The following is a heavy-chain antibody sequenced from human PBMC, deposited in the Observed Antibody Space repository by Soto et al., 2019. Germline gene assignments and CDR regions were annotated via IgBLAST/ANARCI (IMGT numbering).Heavy chain of an antibody. Sequence: PGGSLRLSCEVSGFTFSMYSMSWVRQSPGKGLEWVAKIPQDGVDGHYADSVKGRFIISRDNGKNSLHLQPNNLRAEDTAVYYCARDHLILPAHDFFYGSDVWGRGATVTVSS. CDR1: GFTFSMYS. CDR2: IPQDGVDG. CDR3: ARDHLILPAHDFFYGSDV. D-gene: IGHD2-21*02. J-gene: IGHJ6*02. V-gene: IGHV3-7*03.